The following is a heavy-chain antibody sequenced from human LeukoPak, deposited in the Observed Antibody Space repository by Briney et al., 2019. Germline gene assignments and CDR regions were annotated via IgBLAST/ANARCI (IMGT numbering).Heavy chain of an antibody. J-gene: IGHJ6*03. D-gene: IGHD3-10*01. CDR3: ATNAFGYYYYYMDV. V-gene: IGHV1-69*05. CDR2: IIPIFGTA. Sequence: GSSVKVSCKASGGTFSRYALSWVRQAPGQGLEWMGGIIPIFGTANYAQKFQGRVTITTDESTSTAYMELSSLRSEDTAVYYCATNAFGYYYYYMDVWGKGTTVTVSS. CDR1: GGTFSRYA.